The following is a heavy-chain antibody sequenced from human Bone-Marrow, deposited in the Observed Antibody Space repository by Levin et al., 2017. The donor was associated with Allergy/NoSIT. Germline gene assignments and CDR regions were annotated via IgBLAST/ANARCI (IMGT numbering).Heavy chain of an antibody. CDR1: GYTFNNFY. CDR2: IGPKNGDT. V-gene: IGHV1-2*02. D-gene: IGHD6-13*01. J-gene: IGHJ4*02. Sequence: GESLKISCKASGYTFNNFYVHWVRQAPGQGLEWMGWIGPKNGDTTYAQKFQGRVTMTRDTSITTVYMELSRLTSDDTAIYYCSRDAGKSYQYWGQGTLVTVSS. CDR3: SRDAGKSYQY.